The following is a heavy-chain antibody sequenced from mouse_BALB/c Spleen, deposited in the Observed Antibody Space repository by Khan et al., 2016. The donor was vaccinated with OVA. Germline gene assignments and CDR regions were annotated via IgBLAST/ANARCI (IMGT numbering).Heavy chain of an antibody. J-gene: IGHJ2*01. CDR3: AKNYRDDVYFDY. V-gene: IGHV1S136*01. Sequence: VQLQQSGPELVKPGASVRMSCKASGYTFTSYVMHWVKQKPGQGLEWIGYIYPYNDDTNYNEKFKGKATLTSDKSSSKADMELSSLTSEDSAVYYDAKNYRDDVYFDYWGQGTTLTVSS. CDR1: GYTFTSYV. D-gene: IGHD2-14*01. CDR2: IYPYNDDT.